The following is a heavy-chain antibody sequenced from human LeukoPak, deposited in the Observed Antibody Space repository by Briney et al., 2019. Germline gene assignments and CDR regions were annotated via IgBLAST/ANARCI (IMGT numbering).Heavy chain of an antibody. CDR2: ISHSGST. D-gene: IGHD5-24*01. J-gene: IGHJ5*02. V-gene: IGHV4-59*08. CDR1: GGSINSYY. Sequence: SETLSLTCTVSGGSINSYYWNWIRQTPGKGLEWIGYISHSGSTSYNPSLKSRVTISIDTSKSQFSLKLSSVTAADTAVYYCARSENYIPEDWFDPWGQGTLVTVSS. CDR3: ARSENYIPEDWFDP.